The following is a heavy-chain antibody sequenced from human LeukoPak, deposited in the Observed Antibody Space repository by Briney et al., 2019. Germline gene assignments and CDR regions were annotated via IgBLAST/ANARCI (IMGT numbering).Heavy chain of an antibody. V-gene: IGHV1-69*05. CDR1: GGTFSSYA. CDR3: ARGKAAAGPGYFQH. CDR2: IIPIFGTA. D-gene: IGHD6-13*01. Sequence: SVKVSCKASGGTFSSYAISWVRQAPGQGLEWMGGIIPIFGTANYAQKFQGRVTITTDESTSTAYMELSSLRSEDTAVYYCARGKAAAGPGYFQHWGQGTLVAVSS. J-gene: IGHJ1*01.